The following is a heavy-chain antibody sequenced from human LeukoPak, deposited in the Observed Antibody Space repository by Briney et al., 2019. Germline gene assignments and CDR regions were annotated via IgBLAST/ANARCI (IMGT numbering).Heavy chain of an antibody. J-gene: IGHJ6*02. D-gene: IGHD2-15*01. Sequence: ASVKVSCKASGYIFTSFGISWVRQAPGQGLEWMGWISAYNGDTNYAQELQGRVTMSADTYTSTAYMDLRSLRSDDTALYYCARGGGHCSGGTCPPPDVWGQGTTVTVSS. CDR3: ARGGGHCSGGTCPPPDV. CDR2: ISAYNGDT. V-gene: IGHV1-18*01. CDR1: GYIFTSFG.